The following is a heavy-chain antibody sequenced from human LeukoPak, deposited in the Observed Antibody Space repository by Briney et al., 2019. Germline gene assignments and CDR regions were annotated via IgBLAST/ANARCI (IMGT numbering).Heavy chain of an antibody. CDR3: AREGASSSLDY. Sequence: SETLSLTCTVSGSSMSSYYWSWIRQPPGKGLEWIGYIYYTGITRNNPSLKSRVTISVDRSKNQFSLKLSSVTAADTAVYYCAREGASSSLDYWGQGTLVTVSS. V-gene: IGHV4-59*12. D-gene: IGHD6-6*01. CDR1: GSSMSSYY. CDR2: IYYTGIT. J-gene: IGHJ4*02.